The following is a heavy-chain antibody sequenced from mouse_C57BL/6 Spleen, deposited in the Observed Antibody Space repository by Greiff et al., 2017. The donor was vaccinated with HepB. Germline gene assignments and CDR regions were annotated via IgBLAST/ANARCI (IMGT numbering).Heavy chain of an antibody. J-gene: IGHJ3*01. V-gene: IGHV5-17*01. CDR1: GFTFSDYG. CDR3: ARGYDYDWFAY. Sequence: EVQLQESGGGLVKPGGSLKLSCAASGFTFSDYGMHWVRQAPEKGLEWVAYISSGSSTIYYADTVKGRFTISRDNAKNTLFLQMTSLRSEDTAMYYCARGYDYDWFAYWGQGTLVTVSA. CDR2: ISSGSSTI. D-gene: IGHD2-4*01.